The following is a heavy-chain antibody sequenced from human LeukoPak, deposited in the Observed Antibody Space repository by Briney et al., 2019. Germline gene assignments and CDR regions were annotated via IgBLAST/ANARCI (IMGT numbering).Heavy chain of an antibody. Sequence: GGSLRLSCAASGFTFSSYGMHWVRQAPGKGLEWVAVISYDGSNKYYADSVKGRFTISRDNSKSTLYLQMNSLRAEDTAVYYCAKVYYGGNSRDAFDIWGQGTMVTVSS. V-gene: IGHV3-30*18. CDR1: GFTFSSYG. J-gene: IGHJ3*02. D-gene: IGHD4-23*01. CDR3: AKVYYGGNSRDAFDI. CDR2: ISYDGSNK.